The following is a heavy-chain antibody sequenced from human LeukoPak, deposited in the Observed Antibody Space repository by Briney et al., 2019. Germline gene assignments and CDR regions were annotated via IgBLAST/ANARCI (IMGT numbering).Heavy chain of an antibody. CDR2: IHTSGST. D-gene: IGHD5-12*01. V-gene: IGHV4-4*07. CDR1: GGSISSYY. CDR3: ARGGGYASPIGY. Sequence: SETLSLTCTVSGGSISSYYWTWIRQPAGKGLEWIGRIHTSGSTNHNPSLKSRVTMSVDTSNNQFSLKLSSVTAADTAVYYCARGGGYASPIGYWGQGALVTVSS. J-gene: IGHJ4*02.